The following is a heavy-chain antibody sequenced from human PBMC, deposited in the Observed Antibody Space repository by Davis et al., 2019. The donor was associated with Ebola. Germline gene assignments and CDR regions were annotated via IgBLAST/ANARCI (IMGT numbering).Heavy chain of an antibody. J-gene: IGHJ6*02. D-gene: IGHD2-2*01. CDR3: VPAAMHYGMDV. Sequence: GGSLRLSCAASGFTVSSNYMSWVRQAPGKGLEWVSAISGSGGSTYYADSVKGRFTISRDNSKNTLYLQMNSLRAEDTAVYYCVPAAMHYGMDVWGQGTTVTVSS. V-gene: IGHV3-23*01. CDR1: GFTVSSNY. CDR2: ISGSGGST.